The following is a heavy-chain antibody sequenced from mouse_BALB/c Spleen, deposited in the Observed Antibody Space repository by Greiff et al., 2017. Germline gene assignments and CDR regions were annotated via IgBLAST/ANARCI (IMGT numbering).Heavy chain of an antibody. Sequence: QVQLKESGAELVKPGASVKLSCKASGYTFTSYYMYWVKQRPGQGLEWIGEIIPSNGGTNFNEKFKSKATLTVDKSSSTAYMQLSSLTSEASAVYYCTGHYGIYSHWYFDVWGAGTTVTVSS. J-gene: IGHJ1*01. V-gene: IGHV1S81*02. CDR1: GYTFTSYY. CDR2: IIPSNGGT. D-gene: IGHD2-1*01. CDR3: TGHYGIYSHWYFDV.